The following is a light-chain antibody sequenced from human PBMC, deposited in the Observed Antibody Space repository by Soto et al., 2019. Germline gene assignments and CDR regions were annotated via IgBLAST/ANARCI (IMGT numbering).Light chain of an antibody. V-gene: IGKV3-20*01. CDR1: QSVSSNF. Sequence: EIVMTQSPGTLSLSPGERATLSCRASQSVSSNFLAWYQQRPGQAPRLLMDGASSRPAGIPDRFSGSGSGTDFTLTISRLEPEDFAVYYCHHYGRSAIFTFGPGTTVDIK. CDR3: HHYGRSAIFT. CDR2: GAS. J-gene: IGKJ3*01.